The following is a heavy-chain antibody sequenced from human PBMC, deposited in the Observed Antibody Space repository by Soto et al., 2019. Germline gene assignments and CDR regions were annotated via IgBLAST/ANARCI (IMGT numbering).Heavy chain of an antibody. Sequence: PSETLTLPCPVSGCSISSHDWNWIRQPPGRGLEWIGHIFYSGSTNYNPSLKSRVTISVDTSKNQFSLKLNSVTAADTAVYYCARAPATAVIDYWGQGTLVTVSS. D-gene: IGHD4-4*01. CDR3: ARAPATAVIDY. J-gene: IGHJ4*02. CDR1: GCSISSHD. V-gene: IGHV4-59*11. CDR2: IFYSGST.